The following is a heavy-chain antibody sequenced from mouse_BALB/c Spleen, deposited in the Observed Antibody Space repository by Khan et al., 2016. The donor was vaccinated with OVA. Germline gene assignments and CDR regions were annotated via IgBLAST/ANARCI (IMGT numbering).Heavy chain of an antibody. CDR2: IDPFSGGT. J-gene: IGHJ3*01. V-gene: IGHV1S135*01. Sequence: EVQLQQSGPELMKPGASVKLSCKASGYSFTSYYIHWVMQSPGQSLEWIGYIDPFSGGTTYNQKFKGKATLTVDTSSSTAYIHLSNLTSEDSAVYYCTKLGYVAWFTSGGQGTLVTVSA. CDR3: TKLGYVAWFTS. CDR1: GYSFTSYY. D-gene: IGHD2-2*01.